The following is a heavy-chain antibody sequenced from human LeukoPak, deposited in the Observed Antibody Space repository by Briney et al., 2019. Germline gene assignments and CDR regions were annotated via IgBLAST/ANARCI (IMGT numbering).Heavy chain of an antibody. D-gene: IGHD2-21*02. J-gene: IGHJ4*02. Sequence: GGSRRLSCAASGFTFSSYAMSWVRPAPGKGLEWVSAISGSGGSTYYADSVKGRFTISRDNSKNTLYLQMNSLRAEDTAVYYCASHCGGDCYSPRFDYWGQGTLVTVSS. CDR2: ISGSGGST. CDR1: GFTFSSYA. CDR3: ASHCGGDCYSPRFDY. V-gene: IGHV3-23*01.